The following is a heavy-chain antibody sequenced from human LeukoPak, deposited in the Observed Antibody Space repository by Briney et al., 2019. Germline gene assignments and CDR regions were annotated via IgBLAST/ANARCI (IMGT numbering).Heavy chain of an antibody. V-gene: IGHV3-30*01. J-gene: IGHJ5*02. CDR3: ARASSGYSRSWFDP. CDR1: GFTFSSYA. CDR2: ISYDGSNK. D-gene: IGHD6-13*01. Sequence: GRSLRLSCAASGFTFSSYAMHWVRQAPGKGLEWVAVISYDGSNKYYADSVKGRFTISRDNSKNTLYPQMNSLRAEDTAVYYCARASSGYSRSWFDPWGQGTLVTVSS.